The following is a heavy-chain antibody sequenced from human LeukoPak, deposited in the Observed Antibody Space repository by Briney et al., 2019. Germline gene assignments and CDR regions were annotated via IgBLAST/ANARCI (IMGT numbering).Heavy chain of an antibody. J-gene: IGHJ4*02. CDR1: GFTFSSYW. CDR3: ARGLVVSPGSYYSY. V-gene: IGHV3-74*01. D-gene: IGHD3-10*01. CDR2: INSDGSST. Sequence: PGGSLRLSCAASGFTFSSYWMHWVRQAPGKGLVWVSRINSDGSSTSYADSVKGRFTIYRDNAKNTLYLQMNSLRAEDTAVYYCARGLVVSPGSYYSYWGQGTLSASPQ.